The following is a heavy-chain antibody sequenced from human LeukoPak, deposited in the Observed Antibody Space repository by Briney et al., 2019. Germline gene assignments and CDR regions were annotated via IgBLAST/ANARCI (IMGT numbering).Heavy chain of an antibody. CDR3: ARGALRYSDY. Sequence: GGSLRLSCAAFGFTFSSYWMSWVRQAPGKGLEWVANIKQDGSEKYYVDSVKGRFTISRDNAKNSLYLQMNSLRDEDTAVYYCARGALRYSDYWGQGTLVTVSS. V-gene: IGHV3-7*02. CDR2: IKQDGSEK. J-gene: IGHJ4*02. D-gene: IGHD3-9*01. CDR1: GFTFSSYW.